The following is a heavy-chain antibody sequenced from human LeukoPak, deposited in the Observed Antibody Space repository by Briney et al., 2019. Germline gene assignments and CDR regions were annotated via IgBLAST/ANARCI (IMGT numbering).Heavy chain of an antibody. V-gene: IGHV3-33*01. D-gene: IGHD3-22*01. CDR3: ARDGGTMKAFDI. Sequence: GGSLRLSCAASGFTFSSYGMHWVRQAPGKGLEWVAVIWYDGGNKYYADSVKGRFTISRDNSKNTLYLQMNSLRAEDTAVYYCARDGGTMKAFDIWGQGTMVTVSS. J-gene: IGHJ3*02. CDR1: GFTFSSYG. CDR2: IWYDGGNK.